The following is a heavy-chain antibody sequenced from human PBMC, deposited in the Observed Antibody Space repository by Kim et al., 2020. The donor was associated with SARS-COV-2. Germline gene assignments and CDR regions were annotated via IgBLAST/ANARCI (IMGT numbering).Heavy chain of an antibody. J-gene: IGHJ6*03. CDR3: ARNPKLRYSSSWYWDYYYYMDV. Sequence: ASVKVSCKASGYTFTSYAMNWVRQAPGQGLEWMGWINTNTGNPTYAQGFTGRFVFSLDTSVSTAYLQISSLKAEDTAVYYCARNPKLRYSSSWYWDYYYYMDVWGKGTTVTVSS. CDR1: GYTFTSYA. CDR2: INTNTGNP. D-gene: IGHD6-13*01. V-gene: IGHV7-4-1*02.